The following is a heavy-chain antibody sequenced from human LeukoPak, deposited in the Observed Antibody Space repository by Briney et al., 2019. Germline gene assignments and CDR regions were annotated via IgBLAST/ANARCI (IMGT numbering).Heavy chain of an antibody. J-gene: IGHJ6*02. D-gene: IGHD3-10*01. V-gene: IGHV3-74*01. Sequence: QAGGSLRLSCAASGFTFSSYWMHWVRQAPGKGLVWVSRISSDGSSTSYADSVKGRFTISRDNAKNTLYLQMNSLRAEDTAVYYCARDREYYYESYGMDVWGQGTTVTVSS. CDR3: ARDREYYYESYGMDV. CDR2: ISSDGSST. CDR1: GFTFSSYW.